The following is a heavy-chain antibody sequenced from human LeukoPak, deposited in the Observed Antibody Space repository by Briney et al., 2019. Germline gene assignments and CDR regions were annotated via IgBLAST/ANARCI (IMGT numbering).Heavy chain of an antibody. CDR2: IYYSGST. CDR1: GGSISSYY. CDR3: ATALRGAYYDILTGYSNGYYYGMDV. V-gene: IGHV4-59*01. J-gene: IGHJ6*02. D-gene: IGHD3-9*01. Sequence: PSETLSLTCTVSGGSISSYYWSWLRQPPGKGLEWIGYIYYSGSTNYNPSLKSRVTISVDRSKNQFSLKLSSVTAADTAVYYCATALRGAYYDILTGYSNGYYYGMDVWGQGTTVTVSS.